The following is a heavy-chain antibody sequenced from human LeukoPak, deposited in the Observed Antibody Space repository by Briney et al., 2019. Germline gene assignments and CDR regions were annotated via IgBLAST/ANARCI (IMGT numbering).Heavy chain of an antibody. J-gene: IGHJ3*02. CDR2: ISGYNGNT. Sequence: ASVKVSCKASGYTFTTYGISWVRQAPGQGLEWMGWISGYNGNTNYAQKLQGRVTMTTDTSTSTAYMELRSLRSDDTAVYYCARDGGDYSKEYDGFDTWGQGTMVTVSS. D-gene: IGHD4-11*01. CDR3: ARDGGDYSKEYDGFDT. CDR1: GYTFTTYG. V-gene: IGHV1-18*01.